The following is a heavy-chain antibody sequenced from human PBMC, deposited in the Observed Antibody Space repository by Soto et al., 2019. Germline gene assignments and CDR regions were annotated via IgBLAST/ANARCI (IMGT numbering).Heavy chain of an antibody. CDR1: GFTFSSYS. Sequence: HPGGSLRLSCAASGFTFSSYSMNWVRQAPGKGLEWVSYISNSGNSIYYADSVKGRFTISRDNAKNSLFLQMNSLRDEDTAVYYCASFSSGWGQGTLVTVSS. D-gene: IGHD3-10*01. V-gene: IGHV3-48*02. J-gene: IGHJ4*02. CDR2: ISNSGNSI. CDR3: ASFSSG.